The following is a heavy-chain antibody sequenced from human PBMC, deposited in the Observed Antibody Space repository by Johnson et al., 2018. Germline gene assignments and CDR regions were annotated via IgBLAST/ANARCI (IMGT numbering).Heavy chain of an antibody. J-gene: IGHJ1*01. CDR2: IWSDGSKK. D-gene: IGHD2-15*01. CDR1: GFTFSSHG. Sequence: VQLVESGGGVVQPGRSLRLSCAASGFTFSSHGMHWVRQAPGKGLEWVAVIWSDGSKKYYADSVTGRFTVSRDNSKNTFYLQMKSLRAEDTAIYYCAGGRGGCSGGSCWGDFQHWGQGTLVTASS. CDR3: AGGRGGCSGGSCWGDFQH. V-gene: IGHV3-33*01.